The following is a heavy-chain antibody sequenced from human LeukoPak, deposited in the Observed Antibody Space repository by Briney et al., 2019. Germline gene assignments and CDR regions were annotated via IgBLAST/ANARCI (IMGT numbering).Heavy chain of an antibody. J-gene: IGHJ6*03. V-gene: IGHV3-21*01. Sequence: PGGSLRLSCAASGFTFSSYSMNWVRQAPGEGLEWVSSISSSSSYIYYADSVKGRFTISRDNAKNSLYLQMNSLRAEDTAVYYCARDAYDPPHYYMDVWGKGTTVTVSS. D-gene: IGHD3-3*01. CDR1: GFTFSSYS. CDR2: ISSSSSYI. CDR3: ARDAYDPPHYYMDV.